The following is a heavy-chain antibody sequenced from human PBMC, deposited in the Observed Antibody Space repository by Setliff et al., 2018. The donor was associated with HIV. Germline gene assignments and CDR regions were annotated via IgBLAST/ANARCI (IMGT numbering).Heavy chain of an antibody. D-gene: IGHD1-26*01. CDR3: AAGEGVPDSWAFDY. V-gene: IGHV1-58*01. CDR2: IVVGSGKT. CDR1: GFSFTSSA. Sequence: SVKVSRKASGFSFTSSAVQWVRRARGQRLEWIGWIVVGSGKTNYAQKFQERVTITRDMSTSTAYMELSSLRSDDTAVYFCAAGEGVPDSWAFDYWGQGTLVTVSS. J-gene: IGHJ4*02.